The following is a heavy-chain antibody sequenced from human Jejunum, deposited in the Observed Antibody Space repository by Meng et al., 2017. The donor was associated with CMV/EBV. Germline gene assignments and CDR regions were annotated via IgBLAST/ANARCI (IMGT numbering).Heavy chain of an antibody. D-gene: IGHD2-21*01. CDR1: GYDFTTYA. Sequence: GYDFTTYAMTWVRQAPGQGIEWMGGINTDTRNRTYVRRVGGRFVFLLDTADTKAYLHISILEAAGTAVDYCARPRERCSDGNCYPDYWGQGTLVTVSS. V-gene: IGHV7-4-1*02. CDR3: ARPRERCSDGNCYPDY. CDR2: INTDTRNR. J-gene: IGHJ4*02.